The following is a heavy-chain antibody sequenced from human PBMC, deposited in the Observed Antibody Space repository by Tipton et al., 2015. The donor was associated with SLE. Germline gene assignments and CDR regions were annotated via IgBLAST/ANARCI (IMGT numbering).Heavy chain of an antibody. CDR1: GDSLSGSY. V-gene: IGHV4-59*12. CDR2: ISHNGGT. J-gene: IGHJ3*02. CDR3: ASLARYYGSASCYGFDI. D-gene: IGHD2-2*01. Sequence: LRLSCSVSGDSLSGSYWSWVRQPPGERLEWLGYISHNGGTAYNPSLSARVTISVDTSKNQFSLNLSSVTAADTAMYYCASLARYYGSASCYGFDIWGQGTMVTISS.